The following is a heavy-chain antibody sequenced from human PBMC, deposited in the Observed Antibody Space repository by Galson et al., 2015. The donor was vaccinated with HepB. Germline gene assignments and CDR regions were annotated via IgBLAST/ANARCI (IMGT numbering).Heavy chain of an antibody. Sequence: ETLSLTCTVSGGSISSSSYYWGWIRQPPGKGLEWIGSIYYSGSTYYNPSLKSRVTISVDTSKNQFSLKLSSVTAADTAVYYCARLPLYDILTGYLTYWFDPWGQGTLVTVSS. J-gene: IGHJ5*02. CDR2: IYYSGST. CDR1: GGSISSSSYY. CDR3: ARLPLYDILTGYLTYWFDP. D-gene: IGHD3-9*01. V-gene: IGHV4-39*01.